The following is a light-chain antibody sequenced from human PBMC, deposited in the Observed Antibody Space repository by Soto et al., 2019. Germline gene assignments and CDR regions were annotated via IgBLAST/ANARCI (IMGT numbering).Light chain of an antibody. J-gene: IGLJ2*01. CDR1: SSDVGDYKF. CDR3: V. Sequence: QSVLTQPPSASGSPGQSVTISCTGTSSDVGDYKFVSWYQQHPGKAPKLLIYEVSRRPSGVPDRFSGSKSGNTASLTVSDYCSSYAGNNNVVFGGGTKLTVL. CDR2: EVS. V-gene: IGLV2-8*01.